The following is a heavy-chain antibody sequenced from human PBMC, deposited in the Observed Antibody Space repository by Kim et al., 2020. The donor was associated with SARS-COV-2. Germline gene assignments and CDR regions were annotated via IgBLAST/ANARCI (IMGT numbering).Heavy chain of an antibody. CDR3: ARGILRTKGAFDI. Sequence: AASGTGRFTSSRDNAKNTRYLQMNSLRAEDTALYYCARGILRTKGAFDIWGQGAMVTVSS. D-gene: IGHD1-26*01. V-gene: IGHV3-74*01. J-gene: IGHJ3*02.